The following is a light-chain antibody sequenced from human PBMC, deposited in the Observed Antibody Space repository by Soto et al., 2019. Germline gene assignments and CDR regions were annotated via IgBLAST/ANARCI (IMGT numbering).Light chain of an antibody. CDR3: HQYGTSPPTCT. J-gene: IGKJ1*01. CDR1: QSVDSNY. Sequence: EIVLTQSPGTLSLSPGEGATLSCRASQSVDSNYLAWYQQKPGQAPRLLIYYISNRATGIPDRFSGSGSGTDFTLTISRLEPEDFAIYYCHQYGTSPPTCTFGQGTKVEVK. CDR2: YIS. V-gene: IGKV3-20*01.